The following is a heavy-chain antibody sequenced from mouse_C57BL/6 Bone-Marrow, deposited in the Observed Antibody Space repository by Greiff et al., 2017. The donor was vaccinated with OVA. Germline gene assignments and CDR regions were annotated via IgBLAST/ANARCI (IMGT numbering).Heavy chain of an antibody. V-gene: IGHV1-72*01. CDR3: ARSMVPWYFDV. CDR2: IDPNSGGT. D-gene: IGHD2-1*01. J-gene: IGHJ1*03. CDR1: GYTFTSYW. Sequence: VQLQQPGAELVKPGASVKLSCKASGYTFTSYWMHWVKQRPGRGLEWLGRIDPNSGGTKYNEKFKSKATLTVDKPSSTAYMQLSSLTSEDSAVYYCARSMVPWYFDVWGTAPTVTVSS.